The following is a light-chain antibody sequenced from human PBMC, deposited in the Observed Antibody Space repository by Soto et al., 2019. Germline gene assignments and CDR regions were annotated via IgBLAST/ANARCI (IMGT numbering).Light chain of an antibody. CDR2: DVS. CDR1: SSDVGAYNH. J-gene: IGLJ2*01. V-gene: IGLV2-11*01. Sequence: QSVLTQPRSVSGSPGQSLTISCTGTSSDVGAYNHVSWYQQHPGKAPKLMIYDVSQRPSGVPDRFSGSKSGNTASLTISGLQAEDEADYYCCSYAGNYTFVFGGGTKLTVL. CDR3: CSYAGNYTFV.